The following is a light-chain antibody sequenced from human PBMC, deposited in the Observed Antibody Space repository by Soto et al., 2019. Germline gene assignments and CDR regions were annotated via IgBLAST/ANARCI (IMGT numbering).Light chain of an antibody. V-gene: IGKV3-15*01. CDR3: QQYNRWPLT. Sequence: EIVMTQSPATLSVSPGERATFSCRASQYISSNVAWYQHKPGQAPRLLIYGASIRATGVPDSFSGSGSGTEFTLSISSLQSEHFAVYYCQQYNRWPLTFGGGTKVDI. CDR2: GAS. CDR1: QYISSN. J-gene: IGKJ4*01.